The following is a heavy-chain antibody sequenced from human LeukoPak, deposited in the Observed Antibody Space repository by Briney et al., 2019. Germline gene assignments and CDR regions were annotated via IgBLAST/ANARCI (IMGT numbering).Heavy chain of an antibody. D-gene: IGHD3-9*01. Sequence: PGGSLRLSCAASGFTFSSYEMNWVRQAPGKGLEWVSYISSSGGTIYYADSAKGRFAISRDNAKNSLYLQMNSLRAEDTAVYYCARVGYDILTGYYHYFDYWGQGTLVTVSS. CDR3: ARVGYDILTGYYHYFDY. CDR1: GFTFSSYE. V-gene: IGHV3-48*03. CDR2: ISSSGGTI. J-gene: IGHJ4*02.